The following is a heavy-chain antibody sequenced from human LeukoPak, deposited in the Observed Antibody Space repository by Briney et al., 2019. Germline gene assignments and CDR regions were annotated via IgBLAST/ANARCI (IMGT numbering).Heavy chain of an antibody. CDR3: ARDHRYCSSTSCVRGRLGY. CDR1: GYTFTSYG. J-gene: IGHJ4*02. CDR2: ISAYNGNT. V-gene: IGHV1-18*01. Sequence: ASVKVSCKASGYTFTSYGISWVRQAPGQGLEWMGWISAYNGNTNYAQKLQGRVTMTTDTSTSTAYMELRSLISDDTAVYYCARDHRYCSSTSCVRGRLGYWGQGTLVTVSS. D-gene: IGHD2-2*01.